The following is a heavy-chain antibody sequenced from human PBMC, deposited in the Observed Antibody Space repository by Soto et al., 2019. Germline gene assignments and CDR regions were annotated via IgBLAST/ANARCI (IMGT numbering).Heavy chain of an antibody. Sequence: QVQLVQSGAEVKKPGASVKVSCKASGYTFTSYGISWVRQAPGQGLEGMGWISAYNGNTNYAQKLQGRVTMTTDTSTSTAYMELRSLRSDDTAVYYCARDPDYGGNLWGGPGMSYWGQGTLVTVSS. CDR2: ISAYNGNT. CDR3: ARDPDYGGNLWGGPGMSY. J-gene: IGHJ4*02. V-gene: IGHV1-18*01. D-gene: IGHD4-17*01. CDR1: GYTFTSYG.